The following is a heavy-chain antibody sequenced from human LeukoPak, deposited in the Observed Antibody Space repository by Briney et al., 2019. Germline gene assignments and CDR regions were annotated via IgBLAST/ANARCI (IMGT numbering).Heavy chain of an antibody. Sequence: GGSLRLSCAASGFIFSNYAMSWVRQAPGQGLEWVSGISGSGGRTYYADSVKGRITVSRDNAKDSLYLQMNSLRVEDTAVYYCVRIPNNAGFPNWFDPWGQGTLVIVSS. CDR1: GFIFSNYA. CDR3: VRIPNNAGFPNWFDP. V-gene: IGHV3-23*01. J-gene: IGHJ5*02. CDR2: ISGSGGRT. D-gene: IGHD2-8*01.